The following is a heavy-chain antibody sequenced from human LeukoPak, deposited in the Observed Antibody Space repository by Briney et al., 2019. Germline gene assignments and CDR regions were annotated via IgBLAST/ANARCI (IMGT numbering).Heavy chain of an antibody. D-gene: IGHD2-2*01. V-gene: IGHV1-69*13. J-gene: IGHJ5*02. CDR3: AKSSTSRYSWFDP. CDR2: IIPIFGTA. Sequence: ASVKVSCMASGGTFSSYAISWVRQAPGQGLEWMGGIIPIFGTANYAQKFQGRVTITADESTSTAYMELSSLRSEDTAVYYCAKSSTSRYSWFDPWGQGTLVTVSS. CDR1: GGTFSSYA.